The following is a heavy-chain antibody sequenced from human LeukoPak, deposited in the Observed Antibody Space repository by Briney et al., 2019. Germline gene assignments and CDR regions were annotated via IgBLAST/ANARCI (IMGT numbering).Heavy chain of an antibody. D-gene: IGHD5-12*01. Sequence: GGSLRLSCAASGFTFSSYEMNWVRQAPGKGLEWVSYISSSGSTIYYADSVKGRFTISRDNAKNSLYLQINSLRAEDTAVYYCARVGSGGYGYFDYWGQGTLVTVSS. J-gene: IGHJ4*02. CDR1: GFTFSSYE. V-gene: IGHV3-48*03. CDR3: ARVGSGGYGYFDY. CDR2: ISSSGSTI.